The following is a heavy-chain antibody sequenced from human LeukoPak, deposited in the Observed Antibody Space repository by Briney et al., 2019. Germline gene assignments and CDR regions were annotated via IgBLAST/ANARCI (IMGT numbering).Heavy chain of an antibody. CDR2: IYYSGTT. CDR1: GGSISSHY. J-gene: IGHJ4*02. D-gene: IGHD2-15*01. V-gene: IGHV4-59*08. Sequence: SETLSLTCTVSGGSISSHYWSWIRQPPGKELEWIGHIYYSGTTNYNPSLKSRITISVDTSKNQFSLTVNSVTAADTAVYHCAGGPNLYYFDYWGRGTLVTVSS. CDR3: AGGPNLYYFDY.